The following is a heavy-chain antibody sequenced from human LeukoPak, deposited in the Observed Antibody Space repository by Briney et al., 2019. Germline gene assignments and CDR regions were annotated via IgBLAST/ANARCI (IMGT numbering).Heavy chain of an antibody. Sequence: GGSLRLSCATSGFTFSDYNMNWVRQVPGKGLESVSYMSRSGNIIYYADSAKGRFTISRDNAKNSLYLQMNSLRVEDTGVYYCARDVYYGSGSPRLDYWGQGTLVTVSS. D-gene: IGHD3-10*01. CDR2: MSRSGNII. J-gene: IGHJ4*02. CDR3: ARDVYYGSGSPRLDY. V-gene: IGHV3-48*01. CDR1: GFTFSDYN.